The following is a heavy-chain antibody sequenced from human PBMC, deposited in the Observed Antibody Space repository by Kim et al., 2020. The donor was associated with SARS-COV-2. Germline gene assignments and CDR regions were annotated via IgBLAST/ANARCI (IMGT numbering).Heavy chain of an antibody. V-gene: IGHV4-61*01. J-gene: IGHJ3*01. CDR1: GGSVSSGSYY. CDR2: IYYSGST. D-gene: IGHD2-2*02. CDR3: ARVIGYCSSTSCYNAF. Sequence: SETLSLTCTVSGGSVSSGSYYWSWIRQPPGKGLEWIGYIYYSGSTNYNPSLKSRVTISVDTSKNQFSLKLSSVTAADTAGYYCARVIGYCSSTSCYNAF.